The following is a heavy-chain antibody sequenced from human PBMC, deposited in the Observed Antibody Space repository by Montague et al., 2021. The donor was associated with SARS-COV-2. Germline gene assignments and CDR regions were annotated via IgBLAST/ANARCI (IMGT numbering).Heavy chain of an antibody. CDR1: GGSVSSGSYY. J-gene: IGHJ6*02. Sequence: ETLSLTCIVSGGSVSSGSYYWSWIRQPPGKGLEWIGDIDYSGSTNYXPSLKSRVTISVDTSKNQLSLKMSSVTAADTAVYYCARDPWRITMFGVVTRYGMDVWGHGTTVTVSS. CDR3: ARDPWRITMFGVVTRYGMDV. D-gene: IGHD3-3*01. V-gene: IGHV4-61*01. CDR2: IDYSGST.